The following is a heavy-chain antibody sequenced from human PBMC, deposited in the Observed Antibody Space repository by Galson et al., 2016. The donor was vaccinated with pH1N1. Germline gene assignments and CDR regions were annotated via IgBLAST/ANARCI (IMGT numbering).Heavy chain of an antibody. D-gene: IGHD3-10*01. CDR3: ASAPRLGELELGDVFDI. J-gene: IGHJ3*02. V-gene: IGHV3-11*01. CDR1: GFTFSDYY. CDR2: ISSSGYTI. Sequence: SLRLSCAASGFTFSDYYMTWIRRAPGKGLEWVSYISSSGYTIFYTDSVKGRFTISRDNAKNSLYLQMNSLRAEDTAVYYCASAPRLGELELGDVFDIRGQGTMVTVSS.